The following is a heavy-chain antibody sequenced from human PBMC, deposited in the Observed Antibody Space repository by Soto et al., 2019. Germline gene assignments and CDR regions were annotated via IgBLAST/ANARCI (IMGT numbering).Heavy chain of an antibody. CDR3: ATEVRSDSSFDY. Sequence: GGSLRLSCAASGFSFDDYAMHWVRQAPGKGLEWVSGISWNSGSIAYADSVKGRFTISRDNAKNSLYLQMNTLRTEDTALYFCATEVRSDSSFDYWGQGTLVTVSS. J-gene: IGHJ4*02. V-gene: IGHV3-9*01. CDR1: GFSFDDYA. D-gene: IGHD6-6*01. CDR2: ISWNSGSI.